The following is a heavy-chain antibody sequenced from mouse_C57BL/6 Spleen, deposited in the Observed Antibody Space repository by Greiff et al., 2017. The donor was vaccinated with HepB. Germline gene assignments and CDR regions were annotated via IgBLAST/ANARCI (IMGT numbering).Heavy chain of an antibody. J-gene: IGHJ2*01. D-gene: IGHD1-1*01. Sequence: EVKLQESGPGMVKPSQSLSLTCTVTGYSITSGYDWHWIRHFPGNKLEWMGYISYSGSTNYNPSLKSRISITHDTSKNHFFLKLNSVTTEDTATYYCAREGNGTPFDYWGQGTTLTVSS. V-gene: IGHV3-1*01. CDR2: ISYSGST. CDR3: AREGNGTPFDY. CDR1: GYSITSGYD.